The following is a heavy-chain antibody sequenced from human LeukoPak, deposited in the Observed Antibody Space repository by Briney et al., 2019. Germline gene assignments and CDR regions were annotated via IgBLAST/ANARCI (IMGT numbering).Heavy chain of an antibody. V-gene: IGHV3-9*01. Sequence: GGSLRLSCAASGFTFDDYAMHWVRQAPGKGLEWVSGISWNSGSIGYADSVKGRFTISRDNAKNSLYLQMNSLRAEDTAVYYCARGITFGGVIVIQRFDYWGQGTLVTVSS. CDR1: GFTFDDYA. CDR3: ARGITFGGVIVIQRFDY. CDR2: ISWNSGSI. J-gene: IGHJ4*02. D-gene: IGHD3-16*02.